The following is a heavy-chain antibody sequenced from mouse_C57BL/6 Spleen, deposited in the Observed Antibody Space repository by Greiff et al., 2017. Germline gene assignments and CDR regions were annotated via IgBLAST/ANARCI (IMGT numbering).Heavy chain of an antibody. D-gene: IGHD4-1*01. CDR2: IDPSDSYT. CDR1: GYTFTSYW. V-gene: IGHV1-50*01. CDR3: GLGYFDY. Sequence: QVQLQQPGAELVKPGASVKLSCKASGYTFTSYWMQWVKQRPGQGLEWIGEIDPSDSYTNYNQKFKGKATLTADKSSSTAYMELRSLTSEDSAVYFCGLGYFDYWGQGTTLTVSS. J-gene: IGHJ2*01.